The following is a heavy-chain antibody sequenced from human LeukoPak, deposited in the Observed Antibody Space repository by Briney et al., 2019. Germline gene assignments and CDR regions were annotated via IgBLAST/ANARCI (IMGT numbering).Heavy chain of an antibody. CDR2: IYTSGGT. V-gene: IGHV4-4*08. J-gene: IGHJ4*02. Sequence: GSLRLSCAASGFTFNNYWMSWVRQAPGKGLEWIGRIYTSGGTNYNPSPKSRVTISVDTSKNQFSLKLSSVTAADTAVYYCARGSFDSSSSAFDYWGQGTLVTVSS. D-gene: IGHD6-6*01. CDR3: ARGSFDSSSSAFDY. CDR1: GFTFNNYW.